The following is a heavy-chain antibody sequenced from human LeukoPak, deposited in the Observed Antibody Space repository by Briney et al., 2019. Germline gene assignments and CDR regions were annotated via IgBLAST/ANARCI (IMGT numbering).Heavy chain of an antibody. CDR3: ARDGSGPGFYYFDY. Sequence: SVKVSCKASGGTFSSYAISWVRQAPGQGLEWMGGIIPIFGTANYAQKFQGRVTITADESASTAYMELSSLRSEDTAVYYCARDGSGPGFYYFDYWGQGTLVTVSS. V-gene: IGHV1-69*01. J-gene: IGHJ4*02. CDR2: IIPIFGTA. D-gene: IGHD6-19*01. CDR1: GGTFSSYA.